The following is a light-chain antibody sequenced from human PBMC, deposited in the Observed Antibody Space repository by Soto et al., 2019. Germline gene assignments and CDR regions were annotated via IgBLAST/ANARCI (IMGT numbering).Light chain of an antibody. Sequence: DTVLTQSPGTLSLTSGERATLSCRASQSISGTYLAWYQQKPGQAPRLLIYSASTRATGIPDRFSGSGSGTDFTLTISRLEPEAFAVYYCQHYGTSPSTFGRGNKVEIK. V-gene: IGKV3-20*01. J-gene: IGKJ1*01. CDR3: QHYGTSPST. CDR2: SAS. CDR1: QSISGTY.